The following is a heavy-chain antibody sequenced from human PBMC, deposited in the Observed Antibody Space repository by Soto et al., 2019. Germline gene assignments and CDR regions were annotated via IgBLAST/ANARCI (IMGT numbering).Heavy chain of an antibody. D-gene: IGHD3-10*01. Sequence: QVQLVQSGAEVKRPGSSVKVACKASGGTFSNYAINWVRQAPGHGLEWMGDIAPMFGKANYAQKFQGRVTITADESTSTAYMELSGLTSADTALYYCAREVQVHTPVFAYWGQGTLVTVSS. CDR1: GGTFSNYA. CDR2: IAPMFGKA. CDR3: AREVQVHTPVFAY. J-gene: IGHJ4*02. V-gene: IGHV1-69*01.